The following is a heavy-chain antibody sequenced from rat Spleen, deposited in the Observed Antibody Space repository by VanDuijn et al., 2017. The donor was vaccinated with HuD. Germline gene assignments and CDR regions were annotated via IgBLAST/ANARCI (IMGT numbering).Heavy chain of an antibody. CDR1: GFTFSDYG. Sequence: VRLVESGGGLVQPGKSLKLSCSASGFTFSDYGMHWIRQAPGKGLDWVAYISRSGGTIYADAVKGRFAISRDNAKNTLYLQLNSLKSEDTAIYYCTRGGYFRYWGQGVMVTVSS. CDR2: ISRSGGT. D-gene: IGHD1-12*03. J-gene: IGHJ2*01. CDR3: TRGGYFRY. V-gene: IGHV5-62*01.